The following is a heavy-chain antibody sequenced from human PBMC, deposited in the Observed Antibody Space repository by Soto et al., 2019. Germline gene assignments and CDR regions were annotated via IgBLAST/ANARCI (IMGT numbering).Heavy chain of an antibody. Sequence: SETLSLTCAVYGGAFSGYFWTWIRQPPGKGLEWIGELIHSGSTNYNPSLKSRVTISVDTSKKQFSLQLSSVTAADTAVYYCARARDTYGFFPSSYWGQGTLVTVS. CDR2: LIHSGST. CDR3: ARARDTYGFFPSSY. D-gene: IGHD5-18*01. J-gene: IGHJ4*02. CDR1: GGAFSGYF. V-gene: IGHV4-34*12.